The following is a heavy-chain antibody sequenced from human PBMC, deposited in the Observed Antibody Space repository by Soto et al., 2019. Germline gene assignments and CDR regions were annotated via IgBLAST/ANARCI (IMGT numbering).Heavy chain of an antibody. V-gene: IGHV1-18*01. CDR2: ISAYNGNT. Sequence: ASVKVSCKASGYTFTSYGISWVRQAPGQGLEWKGWISAYNGNTKNAQKLQGRVTMTTDTSTSTAYMELSSLRSEDTAVYYCAREYFYDSSGYYYGSWFDPWGQGTLVTVSS. J-gene: IGHJ5*02. CDR1: GYTFTSYG. D-gene: IGHD3-22*01. CDR3: AREYFYDSSGYYYGSWFDP.